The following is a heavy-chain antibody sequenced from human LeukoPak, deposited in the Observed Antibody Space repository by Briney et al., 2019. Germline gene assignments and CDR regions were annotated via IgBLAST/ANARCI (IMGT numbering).Heavy chain of an antibody. CDR1: GYTFTNYA. CDR3: ARGTGDLGFDY. CDR2: SNAANGYT. J-gene: IGHJ4*02. Sequence: SVTVSCTASGYTFTNYAIHWVRPAPGQRLEWIGWSNAANGYTKYSQEFRGRVTITRDTSASTADMELSSLRSEDMAVYYCARGTGDLGFDYWGQGTLVSVSS. V-gene: IGHV1-3*02. D-gene: IGHD7-27*01.